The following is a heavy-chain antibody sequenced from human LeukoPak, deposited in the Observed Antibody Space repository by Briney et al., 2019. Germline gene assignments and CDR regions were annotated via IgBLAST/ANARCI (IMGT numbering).Heavy chain of an antibody. V-gene: IGHV3-64*01. D-gene: IGHD6-25*01. Sequence: GGSLRLSCAASGFTFGSYGMHWVRQAPGKGLEYVSAIAGNGGSTYYANSVKGRFTISRDNSKNTLYLQMGSLRTEGMAVYYCARISATTSHTDYWGQGTLVTVSS. CDR2: IAGNGGST. CDR1: GFTFGSYG. J-gene: IGHJ4*02. CDR3: ARISATTSHTDY.